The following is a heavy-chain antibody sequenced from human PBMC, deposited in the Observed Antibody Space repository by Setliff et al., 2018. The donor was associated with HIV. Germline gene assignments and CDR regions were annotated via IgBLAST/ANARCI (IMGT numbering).Heavy chain of an antibody. J-gene: IGHJ5*02. V-gene: IGHV4-59*08. CDR3: TRLPRIALSGTFGWFDP. Sequence: NPSETLSLTCSVSGDSFNNYYCNWIRQLPGKGLEWIGYISYSGSTKYNPSLKSRVTISVDTSRNLFSLRLSSVTAADTAVYYCTRLPRIALSGTFGWFDPWGQGTLVTVSS. CDR2: ISYSGST. CDR1: GDSFNNYY. D-gene: IGHD6-19*01.